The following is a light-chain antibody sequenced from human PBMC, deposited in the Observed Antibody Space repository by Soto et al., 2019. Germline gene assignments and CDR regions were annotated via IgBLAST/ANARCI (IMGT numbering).Light chain of an antibody. CDR1: QSVGNN. CDR2: GAF. Sequence: EVVLTQSPATLSVSPGERATLSCRTSQSVGNNLAWYQQKPGQAPRLLMYGAFIRAPGLPVRFRGTGSGTEFTLTISGLQSEDFAVYFCQQYDDWLRLTFGGGTKVDIK. J-gene: IGKJ4*01. V-gene: IGKV3-15*01. CDR3: QQYDDWLRLT.